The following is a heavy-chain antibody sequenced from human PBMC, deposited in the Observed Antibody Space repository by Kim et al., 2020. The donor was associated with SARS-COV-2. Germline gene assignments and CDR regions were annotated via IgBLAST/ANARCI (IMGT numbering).Heavy chain of an antibody. Sequence: GGSLRLSCAASGFTFSSYAMSWVRQAPGKGLEWVSAISGSGGSTYYADSVKGRFTISRDNSKNTLYLQMNSLRAEDTAVYYCAKLGRKFSGSYPLYYFDYWGQGTLVTVSS. D-gene: IGHD1-26*01. CDR2: ISGSGGST. J-gene: IGHJ4*02. CDR3: AKLGRKFSGSYPLYYFDY. V-gene: IGHV3-23*01. CDR1: GFTFSSYA.